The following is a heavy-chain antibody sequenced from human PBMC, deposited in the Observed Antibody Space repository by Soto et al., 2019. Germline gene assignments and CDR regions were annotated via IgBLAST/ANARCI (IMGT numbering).Heavy chain of an antibody. V-gene: IGHV4-34*01. Sequence: QVQLQQWGAGLLKPSETLSLTCAVYGGSFSGYYWSWIRQPPGKGLEWIGEINHSGSTNYNPSLKSRVTISVATSKNHFSLKLSSVTAADTAVYYCAISYYDDSSGYYYGTDYWGQGTLVTVSS. CDR1: GGSFSGYY. CDR2: INHSGST. D-gene: IGHD3-22*01. J-gene: IGHJ4*02. CDR3: AISYYDDSSGYYYGTDY.